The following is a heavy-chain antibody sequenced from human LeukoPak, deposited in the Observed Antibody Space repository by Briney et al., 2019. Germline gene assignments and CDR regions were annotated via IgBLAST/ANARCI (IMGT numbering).Heavy chain of an antibody. J-gene: IGHJ6*03. D-gene: IGHD1-26*01. CDR1: GYTFTSYD. CDR3: AREPTYSGSYYYYYMDV. Sequence: ASVKVSCKASGYTFTSYDINWVRQATGQGLEWMGWMNPNSGNTGYAQKFQGRVTITRNTSISTAYMELSRLRSDDTAVYYCAREPTYSGSYYYYYMDVWGKGTTVTVSS. V-gene: IGHV1-8*03. CDR2: MNPNSGNT.